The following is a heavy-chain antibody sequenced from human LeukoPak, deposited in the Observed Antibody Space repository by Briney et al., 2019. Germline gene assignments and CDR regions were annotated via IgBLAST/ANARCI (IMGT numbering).Heavy chain of an antibody. J-gene: IGHJ3*02. V-gene: IGHV1-3*01. D-gene: IGHD6-19*01. CDR1: GYTFTSYA. CDR3: ARYRGIAVAGTPRGAFDI. CDR2: INAGNGNT. Sequence: ASVTVSCKASGYTFTSYAMHWVRQAPGQRLEWMGWINAGNGNTKYSQKFQGRVTITRDTSASTAYMELSSLRSEDTAVYYCARYRGIAVAGTPRGAFDIWGQGTMVTVSS.